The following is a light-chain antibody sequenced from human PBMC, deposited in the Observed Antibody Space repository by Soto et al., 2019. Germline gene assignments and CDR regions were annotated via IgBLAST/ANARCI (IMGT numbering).Light chain of an antibody. CDR1: QSLLHSNGYNY. J-gene: IGKJ1*01. CDR3: MQALHTPWT. CDR2: LGS. V-gene: IGKV2-28*01. Sequence: DIVMTQSPLSLPVTPGEPASISCRSSQSLLHSNGYNYLDWYLQKPGQSPQLLIYLGSNRSSGVPDRFSGSGAGTDFTLKSSRVEAEDVGVYYCMQALHTPWTFGQGNKVEIK.